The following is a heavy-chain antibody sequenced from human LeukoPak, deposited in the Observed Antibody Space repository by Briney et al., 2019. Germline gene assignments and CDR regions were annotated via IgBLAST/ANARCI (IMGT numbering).Heavy chain of an antibody. V-gene: IGHV3-23*01. J-gene: IGHJ6*02. CDR2: ISGSGGST. D-gene: IGHD3-22*01. CDR3: AKAYRAPYYYDSSGYFEFSYYYYGMDV. CDR1: GFTFSSYA. Sequence: GGSLRLSCAASGFTFSSYAMSWVRQAPGKGLEWVSAISGSGGSTYYADSVKGRFTISRDNSKNTLYLQMNSLRAEDTAVYYCAKAYRAPYYYDSSGYFEFSYYYYGMDVWGQGTTVTVSS.